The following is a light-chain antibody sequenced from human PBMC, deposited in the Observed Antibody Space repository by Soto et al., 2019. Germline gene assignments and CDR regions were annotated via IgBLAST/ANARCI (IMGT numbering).Light chain of an antibody. J-gene: IGKJ1*01. CDR2: GAS. CDR1: QSVNSN. CDR3: QQYNNWPPWT. Sequence: EIVMTQSPATLSVSPGERATLSCRASQSVNSNLAWYQQKPGQAPRLLIYGASTRATGIPARFSGRGSGTEFTLTISSLQSEDSAVYYCQQYNNWPPWTLGQGTKVEIK. V-gene: IGKV3-15*01.